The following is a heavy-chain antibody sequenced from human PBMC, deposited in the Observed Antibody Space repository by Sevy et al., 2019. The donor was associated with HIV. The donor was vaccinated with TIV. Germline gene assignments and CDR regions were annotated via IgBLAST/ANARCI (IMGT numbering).Heavy chain of an antibody. CDR3: AKDISPIFGVVIMGMDV. CDR2: ISYDGSNK. J-gene: IGHJ6*02. CDR1: GFTFSSYG. Sequence: GGSLRLSCAASGFTFSSYGMPWVRQAPGKGLEWVAVISYDGSNKYYADSVKGRFTISRDNSKNTLYLQMNSLRAEDTAVYYCAKDISPIFGVVIMGMDVWGQGTTVTVSS. D-gene: IGHD3-3*01. V-gene: IGHV3-30*18.